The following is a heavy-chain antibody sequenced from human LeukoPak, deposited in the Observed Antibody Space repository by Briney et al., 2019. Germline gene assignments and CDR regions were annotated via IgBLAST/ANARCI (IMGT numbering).Heavy chain of an antibody. J-gene: IGHJ4*02. D-gene: IGHD6-13*01. Sequence: GGSLRLPCAASGFTFNAFGMNWVRQAPGKGLEWVSYIGTTSGAIYYADSVKGRFTISRDNSKNTLYLQMNSLRAEDTAVYYCAKKGIAAAGANLFDYWGQGTLVTVSS. CDR3: AKKGIAAAGANLFDY. CDR1: GFTFNAFG. V-gene: IGHV3-48*01. CDR2: IGTTSGAI.